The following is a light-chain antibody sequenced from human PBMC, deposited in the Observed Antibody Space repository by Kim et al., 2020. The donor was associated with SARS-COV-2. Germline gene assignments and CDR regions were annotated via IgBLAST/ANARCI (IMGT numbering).Light chain of an antibody. CDR3: QKYNSAPYS. V-gene: IGKV1-27*01. Sequence: SASVGDTVTITCRASHDISNHLAWYQQKPGKPPNFLIYAASTLYSGVPSRFSGSASGTAFTLTISSLQPEDVATYYCQKYNSAPYSFGQVTKLEI. J-gene: IGKJ2*03. CDR2: AAS. CDR1: HDISNH.